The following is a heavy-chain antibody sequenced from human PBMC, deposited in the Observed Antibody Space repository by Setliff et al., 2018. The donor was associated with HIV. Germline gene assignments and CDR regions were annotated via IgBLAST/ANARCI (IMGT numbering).Heavy chain of an antibody. Sequence: SETLSLTCAVSAYSINSGYYWGWIRQPPGKGLEWIGSIYHSGSIYYNPSLKSRVTISVDTSKNQFSLKLSSVTAAGTAVYYCARNPHYFDSWGQGTLVTVSS. CDR1: AYSINSGYY. CDR3: ARNPHYFDS. J-gene: IGHJ4*02. V-gene: IGHV4-38-2*01. CDR2: IYHSGSI.